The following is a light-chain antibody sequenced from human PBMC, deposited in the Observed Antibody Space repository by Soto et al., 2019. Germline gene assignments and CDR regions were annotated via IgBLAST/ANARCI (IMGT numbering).Light chain of an antibody. CDR1: NVGSKS. CDR2: DDS. J-gene: IGLJ1*01. Sequence: YELTQPPSVSVAPGQTATVTCGGNNVGSKSVHWYQQKPGQAPVLVVYDDSDRPSGIPERFSGSNSGNTATLTISRVEDGDEADYYCQVWDTTSDQGVFGTGTKLTVL. V-gene: IGLV3-21*02. CDR3: QVWDTTSDQGV.